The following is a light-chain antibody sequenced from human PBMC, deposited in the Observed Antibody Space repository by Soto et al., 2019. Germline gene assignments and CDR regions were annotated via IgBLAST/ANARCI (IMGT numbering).Light chain of an antibody. V-gene: IGKV1-13*02. CDR3: QQLNSYSPRLI. CDR2: DAS. CDR1: QGISNY. Sequence: IQMTQSPSSLSASVGDRVTITCRASQGISNYLAWYQQKPGKVPKLLIYDASNLETGVPSRFRGSGSGTDFTLTITSLQPEDLATYYCQQLNSYSPRLIFGGGTKVDIK. J-gene: IGKJ4*01.